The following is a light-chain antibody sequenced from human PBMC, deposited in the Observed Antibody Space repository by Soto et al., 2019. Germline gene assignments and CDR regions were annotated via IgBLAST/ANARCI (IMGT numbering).Light chain of an antibody. J-gene: IGKJ2*01. CDR2: AAS. CDR3: QQYQSWPFP. CDR1: QHVSSH. Sequence: ERVMTQSPATLSLSPGEGATLSCRANQHVSSHIAWYQHNPGQAPRLLIHAASTRAPGVPVRFSGSGSGTEFTLTISSLQFEDFAVYYCQQYQSWPFPFGQGTKLEIK. V-gene: IGKV3-15*01.